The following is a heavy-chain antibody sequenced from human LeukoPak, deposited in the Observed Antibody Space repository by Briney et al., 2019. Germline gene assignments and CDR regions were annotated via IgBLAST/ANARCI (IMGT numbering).Heavy chain of an antibody. CDR3: ARDGGKYDFWSGYPASWFDP. CDR2: IYTSGST. D-gene: IGHD3-3*01. CDR1: GGSISSGSYY. V-gene: IGHV4-61*02. J-gene: IGHJ5*02. Sequence: SQTLSLTCTVSGGSISSGSYYWSWIRQPAGKGLEWIGRIYTSGSTNYNPSLKSRVTISVDTSKNQFSLKLSSVTAADTAVYYCARDGGKYDFWSGYPASWFDPWGQGTLVTVSS.